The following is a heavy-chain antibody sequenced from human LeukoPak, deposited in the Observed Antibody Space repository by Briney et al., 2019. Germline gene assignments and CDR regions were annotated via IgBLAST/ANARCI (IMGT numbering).Heavy chain of an antibody. CDR3: ARGYGSSCYYFDY. CDR1: GGSISTYY. V-gene: IGHV4-59*01. D-gene: IGHD6-13*01. CDR2: IYYSGST. J-gene: IGHJ4*02. Sequence: PSETLSLTCTVSGGSISTYYWSWIRQPPGKGLEWIGYIYYSGSTNHNPSLKSRVTISVDTSKNQFSLRLSSVTAADTAVYYCARGYGSSCYYFDYWGQGTLVTVSS.